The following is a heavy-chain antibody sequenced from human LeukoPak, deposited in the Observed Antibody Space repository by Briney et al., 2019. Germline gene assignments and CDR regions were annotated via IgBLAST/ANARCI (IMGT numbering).Heavy chain of an antibody. V-gene: IGHV4-59*01. CDR3: ARIGHEGYYFDY. J-gene: IGHJ4*02. CDR2: IYYSGST. CDR1: GGSNSSYY. Sequence: SETLSLTCTVSGGSNSSYYWSWIRQPPGKGLEWIGYIYYSGSTNCNPSLKSRVTISVDTSKNQFSLKLSSVTAADTAVYYCARIGHEGYYFDYWGQGTLVTVSS.